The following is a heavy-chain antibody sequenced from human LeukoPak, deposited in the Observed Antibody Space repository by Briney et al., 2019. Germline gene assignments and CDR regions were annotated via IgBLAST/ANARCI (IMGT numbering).Heavy chain of an antibody. CDR3: AELGITMIGGV. J-gene: IGHJ6*04. D-gene: IGHD3-10*02. CDR1: GFTFSSYW. Sequence: GGSLRLSCAASGFTFSSYWMHWVRQAPGKGLVWVSRINPDGGSTAYADSVKGRFTISRDNAKNSLYLQMNSLGAEDTAVYYCAELGITMIGGVWGKGTTVTISS. V-gene: IGHV3-74*01. CDR2: INPDGGST.